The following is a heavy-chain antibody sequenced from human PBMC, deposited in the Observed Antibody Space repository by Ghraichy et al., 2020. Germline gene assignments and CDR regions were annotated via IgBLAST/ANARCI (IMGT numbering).Heavy chain of an antibody. J-gene: IGHJ4*02. V-gene: IGHV4-39*01. D-gene: IGHD1-26*01. Sequence: SENLSLTCTVSGGSISSSSYYWGWIRQPPGKWLEWIGSIYYSGDTYYKSSLKSRVTISVDTSKNQFSLKLSSVTAADTAVYFCARQVGGSYSPYFDSWGQGTLVTVSS. CDR1: GGSISSSSYY. CDR2: IYYSGDT. CDR3: ARQVGGSYSPYFDS.